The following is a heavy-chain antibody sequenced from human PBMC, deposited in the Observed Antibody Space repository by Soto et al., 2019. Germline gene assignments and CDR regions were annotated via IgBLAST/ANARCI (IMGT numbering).Heavy chain of an antibody. V-gene: IGHV4-59*01. CDR2: IYYSGST. CDR3: ARGFRSTMVRGVIPRYYYYYGMDV. Sequence: PSETLSLTCTVSGDSISSYYWSWIRQPPGKGLEWIGYIYYSGSTNYNPSLKSRVTISVDTSKNQFSLKLSSVTAADTAVYYCARGFRSTMVRGVIPRYYYYYGMDVWGQGTTVTVSS. CDR1: GDSISSYY. D-gene: IGHD3-10*01. J-gene: IGHJ6*02.